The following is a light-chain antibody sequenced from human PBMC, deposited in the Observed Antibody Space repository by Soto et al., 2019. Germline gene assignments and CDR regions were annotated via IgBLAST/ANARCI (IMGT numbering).Light chain of an antibody. Sequence: QSALTQPPSASGSPGQSVTISCTGTSSDVGGYNYVSWYQQHPGKDPKLMISEVSKRPSGVPDRFSGSKSGNTASLTVSGLQAEAEADYYCSSFAGNNNLLFGGGTKLTVL. V-gene: IGLV2-8*01. CDR3: SSFAGNNNLL. J-gene: IGLJ2*01. CDR2: EVS. CDR1: SSDVGGYNY.